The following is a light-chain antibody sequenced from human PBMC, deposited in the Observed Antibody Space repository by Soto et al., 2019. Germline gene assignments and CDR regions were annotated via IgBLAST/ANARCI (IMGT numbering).Light chain of an antibody. CDR2: GAS. CDR3: QQYNTWPLIT. Sequence: EIVMTQSPATLSVSSGERATLSCRASQTVSRHLAWYQQKPGQAPRLLIFGASTRATGIPDRFSGSGSGTDFTLTISSLQSEDFAVYYCQQYNTWPLITFGPGTRLEI. CDR1: QTVSRH. V-gene: IGKV3-15*01. J-gene: IGKJ5*01.